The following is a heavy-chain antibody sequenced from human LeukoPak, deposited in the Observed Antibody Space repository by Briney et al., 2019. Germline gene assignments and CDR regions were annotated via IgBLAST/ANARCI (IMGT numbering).Heavy chain of an antibody. CDR1: GGSISSGDYY. D-gene: IGHD3-22*01. CDR3: ARDLYYYDSSGNDVGFGWFDP. V-gene: IGHV4-30-4*01. J-gene: IGHJ5*02. Sequence: SETLSLTCTVSGGSISSGDYYWSWIRQPPGKGLEWIGYIYYGGSTYYNPSLKSRVTISVDTSKNQFSLKLSSVTAADTAVYYCARDLYYYDSSGNDVGFGWFDPWGQGTLVTVSS. CDR2: IYYGGST.